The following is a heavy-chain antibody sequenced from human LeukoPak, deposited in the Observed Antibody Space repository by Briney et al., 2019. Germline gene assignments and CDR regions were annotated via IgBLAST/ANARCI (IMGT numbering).Heavy chain of an antibody. CDR1: GYTFTSYG. J-gene: IGHJ4*02. D-gene: IGHD4-17*01. CDR3: ARKDYGDFRYDY. CDR2: ISAYNGNT. V-gene: IGHV1-18*01. Sequence: GASVKVSCKASGYTFTSYGISWVRQAPGQGLEWMGWISAYNGNTNYAQRLQGRATMTTDTSTSTAYMELRSLRSDDTAVYYCARKDYGDFRYDYWGQGTLVTVSS.